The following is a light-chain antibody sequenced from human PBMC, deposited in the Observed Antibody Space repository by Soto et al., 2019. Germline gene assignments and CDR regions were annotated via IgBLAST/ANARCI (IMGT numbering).Light chain of an antibody. V-gene: IGLV2-14*02. J-gene: IGLJ2*01. Sequence: QSALTQPASVSGSPGQSITISCTGTSSDVATYNLVSWYQQHPGKAPKLMIYEVSNRPSGISNRFSGSKSGNTASLTLSGLQAEDEADYYCSSYTSSSTLVFGGGTKVTVL. CDR3: SSYTSSSTLV. CDR1: SSDVATYNL. CDR2: EVS.